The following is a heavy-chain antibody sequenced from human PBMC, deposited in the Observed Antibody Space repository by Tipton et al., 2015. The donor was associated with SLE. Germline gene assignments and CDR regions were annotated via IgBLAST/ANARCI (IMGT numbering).Heavy chain of an antibody. J-gene: IGHJ2*01. CDR1: GGSFSGYY. CDR3: ASVTQYCSGGSCYSARTTRRQYVDP. V-gene: IGHV4-34*01. Sequence: TLSLTCAVYGGSFSGYYWSWIRQPPGKGLEWIGEINHRGRTNYNPSLKSRVTISVDTSKNQFSLKLSSVTAADTAVYYCASVTQYCSGGSCYSARTTRRQYVDPWGRGTLVTVSS. D-gene: IGHD2-15*01. CDR2: INHRGRT.